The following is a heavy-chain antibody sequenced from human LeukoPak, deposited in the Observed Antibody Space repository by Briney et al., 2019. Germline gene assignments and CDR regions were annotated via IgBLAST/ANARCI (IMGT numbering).Heavy chain of an antibody. Sequence: PSQTLSLTCTVSGGPISSGDYYWSWIRQPPGKGLEWIGYIYYRGSTYYNPSLKSRVTISVDTSKNQFSLKLSSVTAADTAVYYCASSYGSGTPYYFDYWGQGTLVTVSS. D-gene: IGHD3-10*01. CDR3: ASSYGSGTPYYFDY. V-gene: IGHV4-30-4*01. CDR1: GGPISSGDYY. CDR2: IYYRGST. J-gene: IGHJ4*02.